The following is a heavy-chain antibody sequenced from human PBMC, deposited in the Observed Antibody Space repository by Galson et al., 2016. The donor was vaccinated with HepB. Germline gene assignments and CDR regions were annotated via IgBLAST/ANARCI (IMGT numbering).Heavy chain of an antibody. D-gene: IGHD3-10*01. Sequence: SLRLSCAVSGFTVSTYYMSWVRQAPGKGLEWVSVIYTDGETHFADSVKGRFSISRDISRNTLYLQKNSLRVEDTALHYCARYRFFFGSGSYSLRRGYYHGMDVWGQGTTVTVSS. CDR2: IYTDGET. J-gene: IGHJ6*02. V-gene: IGHV3-53*05. CDR3: ARYRFFFGSGSYSLRRGYYHGMDV. CDR1: GFTVSTYY.